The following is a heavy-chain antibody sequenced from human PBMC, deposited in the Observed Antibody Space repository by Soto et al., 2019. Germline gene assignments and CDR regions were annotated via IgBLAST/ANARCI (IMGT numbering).Heavy chain of an antibody. CDR1: GYTFTSYA. Sequence: GASVKVSCKASGYTFTSYAMHWVRQAPGQRLEWMGWINAGNGNTKYSQKFQGRVTITRDTSASTAYMELSSLRSEDTAVYYCARDWVPGYGDYPWFDPWGQGTLVTVSS. CDR2: INAGNGNT. V-gene: IGHV1-3*01. D-gene: IGHD4-17*01. J-gene: IGHJ5*02. CDR3: ARDWVPGYGDYPWFDP.